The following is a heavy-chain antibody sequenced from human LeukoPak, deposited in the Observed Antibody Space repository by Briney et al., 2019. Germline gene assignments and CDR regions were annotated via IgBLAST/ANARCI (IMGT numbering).Heavy chain of an antibody. CDR3: ARDAQFTVVVPAAKLNYMDV. D-gene: IGHD2-2*01. Sequence: GASVKVSCKASGYTFTDYYMHWLRQAPGQGLEWMGWMHPNSGGTNYAQKFEGRVIMTRDTSGTVYLEVRRLTSDDTAIYFCARDAQFTVVVPAAKLNYMDVWGTGTTVIVSS. J-gene: IGHJ6*03. CDR2: MHPNSGGT. CDR1: GYTFTDYY. V-gene: IGHV1-2*02.